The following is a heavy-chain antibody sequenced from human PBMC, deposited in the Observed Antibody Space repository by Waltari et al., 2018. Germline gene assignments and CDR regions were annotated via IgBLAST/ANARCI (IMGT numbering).Heavy chain of an antibody. CDR3: AKSQLLYFDWWGGMDV. V-gene: IGHV3-30*18. Sequence: QARLVESGGGVVQPGKTLRLPCVGSAFTFSNYGMHWVRQAPGKGLEWVAVVSYDGRKEYYADSLKGRFTISRDNSKSTLYLEMNGLTVEDTATYYCAKSQLLYFDWWGGMDVWGQGTTVTVSS. J-gene: IGHJ6*02. CDR2: VSYDGRKE. CDR1: AFTFSNYG. D-gene: IGHD3-9*01.